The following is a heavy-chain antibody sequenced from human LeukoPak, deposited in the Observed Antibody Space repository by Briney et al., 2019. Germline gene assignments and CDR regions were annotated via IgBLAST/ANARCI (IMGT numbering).Heavy chain of an antibody. CDR2: IKRDGREK. D-gene: IGHD3-10*01. J-gene: IGHJ4*02. CDR1: GFTFTSYS. V-gene: IGHV3-7*03. CDR3: AKDPGVFLWFGELSI. Sequence: PGGSLRLSCEASGFTFTSYSMSWVCQAPGKGLEWVANIKRDGREKYYVDSVKGRFTISRDNSKNTLYLQMNSLRAEDTAVYYCAKDPGVFLWFGELSIWGQGTLVTVSS.